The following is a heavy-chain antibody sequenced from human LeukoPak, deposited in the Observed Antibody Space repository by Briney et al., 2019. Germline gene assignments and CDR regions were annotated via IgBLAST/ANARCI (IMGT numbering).Heavy chain of an antibody. CDR1: GYTFTSYG. CDR3: ARDPSDILTGYYTEYYFDY. CDR2: ISAYNGNT. V-gene: IGHV1-18*01. J-gene: IGHJ4*02. D-gene: IGHD3-9*01. Sequence: ASVKVSCKASGYTFTSYGTSWVRQAPGQGLEWMGWISAYNGNTNYAQKLQGRVTMTTDTSTSTAYMELRSLRSDDTAVYYCARDPSDILTGYYTEYYFDYWGQGTLVTVSS.